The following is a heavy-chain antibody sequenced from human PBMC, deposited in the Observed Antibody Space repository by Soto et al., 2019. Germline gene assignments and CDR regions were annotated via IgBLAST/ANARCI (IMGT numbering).Heavy chain of an antibody. J-gene: IGHJ6*02. CDR1: GFTFSSYG. D-gene: IGHD2-2*01. CDR2: IWYDGSNK. Sequence: QVQLVESGGGVVQPGRSLRLSCAASGFTFSSYGMHWVRQAPGKGLEWVAVIWYDGSNKYYADSVKGRFTISRDNSKNTLYLQMNSLRAEDTAVYYCARVWCSSTSCYAGGYYYGMDVWGQGTTVTVSS. V-gene: IGHV3-33*01. CDR3: ARVWCSSTSCYAGGYYYGMDV.